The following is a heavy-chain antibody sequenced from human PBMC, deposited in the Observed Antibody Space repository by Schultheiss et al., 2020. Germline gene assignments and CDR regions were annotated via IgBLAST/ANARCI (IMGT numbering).Heavy chain of an antibody. D-gene: IGHD6-19*01. V-gene: IGHV3-23*01. Sequence: GGSLRLSCAASGFSFGSHWMSWVRQAPGKGLEWVSAISGSGGSTYYADSVKGRFTISRDYSKNTLYLQMNSLRAEDTAVYYCARGGWPNYFDYWGQGTLVTGSS. CDR3: ARGGWPNYFDY. CDR1: GFSFGSHW. CDR2: ISGSGGST. J-gene: IGHJ4*02.